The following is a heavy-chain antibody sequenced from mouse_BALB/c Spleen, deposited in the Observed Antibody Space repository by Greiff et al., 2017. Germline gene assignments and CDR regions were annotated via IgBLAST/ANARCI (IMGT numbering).Heavy chain of an antibody. CDR3: ARGGAWFAY. J-gene: IGHJ3*01. CDR1: GFTFSSFG. CDR2: ISSGSSTI. V-gene: IGHV5-17*02. Sequence: EVMVVESGGGLVQPGGSRKLSCAASGFTFSSFGMHWVRQAPEKGLEWVAYISSGSSTIYYADTVKGRFTISRDNPKNTLFLQMTSLRSEDTAMYYCARGGAWFAYWGQGTLVTVSA.